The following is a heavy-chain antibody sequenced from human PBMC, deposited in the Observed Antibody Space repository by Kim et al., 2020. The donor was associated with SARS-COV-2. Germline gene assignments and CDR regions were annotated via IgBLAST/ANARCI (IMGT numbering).Heavy chain of an antibody. J-gene: IGHJ4*02. CDR2: ISWNSGSI. D-gene: IGHD6-13*01. V-gene: IGHV3-9*01. CDR3: AREGIAAAGTDY. CDR1: GFTFDDYA. Sequence: GGSLRLSCAASGFTFDDYAMHWVRQAPGKGLEWVSGISWNSGSIGYADSVKGRFTISRDNAKNSLYLQMNSLRAEDTALYYCAREGIAAAGTDYWGQGTLVTVSS.